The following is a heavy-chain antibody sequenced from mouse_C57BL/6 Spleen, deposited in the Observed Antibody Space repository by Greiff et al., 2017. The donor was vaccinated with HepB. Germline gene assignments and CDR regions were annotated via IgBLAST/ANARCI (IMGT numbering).Heavy chain of an antibody. CDR1: GYTFTSYG. J-gene: IGHJ4*01. D-gene: IGHD2-4*01. Sequence: QVQLQQSGAELARPGASVKLSCKASGYTFTSYGISWVKQRTGQGLEWIGEIYPRSGNTYYNEKFKGKATLTADQSSSTAYMELRSLTSEDSAVYFCARERGYDYDGYYYAMDYWGQGTSVTVSS. CDR3: ARERGYDYDGYYYAMDY. V-gene: IGHV1-81*01. CDR2: IYPRSGNT.